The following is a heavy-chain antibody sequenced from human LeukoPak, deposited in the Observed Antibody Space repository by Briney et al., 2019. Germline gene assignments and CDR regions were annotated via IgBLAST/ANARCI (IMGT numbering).Heavy chain of an antibody. J-gene: IGHJ6*03. CDR2: IIPDSGYT. V-gene: IGHV1-2*02. D-gene: IGHD3-3*01. CDR3: ATDPRTTVFGTFRYYYMDV. CDR1: GYTFTDYY. Sequence: ASVKVSCKASGYTFTDYYIHWVRQAPGQGLEWMGWIIPDSGYTNYAQKFQGRVTMTRDTSINTAYMELSRLTSDDTAVYYCATDPRTTVFGTFRYYYMDVWGEGTTVAVSS.